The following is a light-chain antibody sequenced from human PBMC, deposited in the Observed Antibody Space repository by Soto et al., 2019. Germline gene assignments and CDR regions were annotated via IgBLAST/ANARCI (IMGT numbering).Light chain of an antibody. V-gene: IGKV3-11*01. CDR3: QQRYNWPPIT. CDR2: DTS. Sequence: EVVLTQSPATLSLSPGETATLSCRASQTVMNYLAWFQQKPSQAPRLLIYDTSNRATGIPARFSGSGSGTDFTLTISSLEPEDFAVYYCQQRYNWPPITFGQGTRLEIK. J-gene: IGKJ5*01. CDR1: QTVMNY.